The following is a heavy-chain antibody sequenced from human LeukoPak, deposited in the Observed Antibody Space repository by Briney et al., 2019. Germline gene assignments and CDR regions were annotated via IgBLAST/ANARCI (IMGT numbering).Heavy chain of an antibody. Sequence: GGSLRLSCAASGFTLSSYAMSWVRQAPGKGLEWVSGIRASGGSTYFADSVKGRFTISRDNSKNTLYLQTNSLRAEDTAVYYCAKEQMTYALATRAFDIWGQGTMVTVSS. CDR2: IRASGGST. CDR3: AKEQMTYALATRAFDI. V-gene: IGHV3-23*01. J-gene: IGHJ3*02. D-gene: IGHD1/OR15-1a*01. CDR1: GFTLSSYA.